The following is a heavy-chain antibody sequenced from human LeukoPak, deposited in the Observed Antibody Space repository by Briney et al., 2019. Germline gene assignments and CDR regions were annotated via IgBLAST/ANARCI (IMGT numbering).Heavy chain of an antibody. V-gene: IGHV4-4*07. J-gene: IGHJ4*02. CDR3: ARGRATGDYVFSFDY. CDR2: IYTSGST. D-gene: IGHD4-17*01. Sequence: SETLSLTCTVSGGSISSYYWSWIRQPAGKGLEWIGRIYTSGSTNYNPSLKSRVTMSVDTSKNQFSLKLSSVTAADTAVYYCARGRATGDYVFSFDYWGQGTRVTVSS. CDR1: GGSISSYY.